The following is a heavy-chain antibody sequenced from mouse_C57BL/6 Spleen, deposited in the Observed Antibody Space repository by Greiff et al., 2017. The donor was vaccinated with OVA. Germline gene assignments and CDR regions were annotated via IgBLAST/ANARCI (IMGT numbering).Heavy chain of an antibody. J-gene: IGHJ2*01. CDR3: ARYYGSSHPYYFDY. Sequence: VQLQQSGAELVKPGASVKLSCTASGFNIKDYYMHWVKQRPEQGLEWIGRIDPEDGETKYAPKVQGKATITADTSSNTAYLQLSSLTSEDTAVYYCARYYGSSHPYYFDYWGQGTTLTVSS. V-gene: IGHV14-2*01. D-gene: IGHD1-1*01. CDR2: IDPEDGET. CDR1: GFNIKDYY.